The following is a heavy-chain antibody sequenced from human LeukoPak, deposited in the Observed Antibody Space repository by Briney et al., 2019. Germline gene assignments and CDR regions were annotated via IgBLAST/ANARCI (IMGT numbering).Heavy chain of an antibody. J-gene: IGHJ4*02. CDR1: GFIFSSYA. Sequence: GGSLRLSCAASGFIFSSYAMSWVRQAPGKGLEWVSAISGSGGSTYYADSVKGRSTISRDNSKNTLYLQMNSLRAEDTAVYYCANTGITMIVVATPSVDYWGQGTLVTVSS. CDR2: ISGSGGST. D-gene: IGHD3-22*01. V-gene: IGHV3-23*01. CDR3: ANTGITMIVVATPSVDY.